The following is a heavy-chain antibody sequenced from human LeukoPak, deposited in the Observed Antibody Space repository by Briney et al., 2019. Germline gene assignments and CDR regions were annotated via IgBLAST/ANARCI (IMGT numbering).Heavy chain of an antibody. Sequence: SVKVSCKASGYTFTSYGISWVRQAPGQGLEWMGRIIPILGIANYAQKFQGRVTITADKSTSTAYMELSSLRSEDTAVYYCARAATMVRGGRQINWFDPWGQGTLVTVSS. CDR1: GYTFTSYG. J-gene: IGHJ5*02. CDR2: IIPILGIA. CDR3: ARAATMVRGGRQINWFDP. V-gene: IGHV1-69*04. D-gene: IGHD3-10*01.